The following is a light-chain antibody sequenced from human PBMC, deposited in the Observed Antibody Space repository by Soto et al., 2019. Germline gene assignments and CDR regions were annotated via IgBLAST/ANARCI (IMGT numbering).Light chain of an antibody. CDR2: GAS. V-gene: IGKV3-20*01. CDR1: QTVSNTY. J-gene: IGKJ4*01. CDR3: HQYGALPPT. Sequence: EIVLTQFPGALSLSPGERVTLSCRASQTVSNTYLAWYQQKSGQAPKFLIYGASNRATGIPDRFSGSGSGTDFTLNISRLEPEDFAVYYCHQYGALPPTFGGGTKVEIK.